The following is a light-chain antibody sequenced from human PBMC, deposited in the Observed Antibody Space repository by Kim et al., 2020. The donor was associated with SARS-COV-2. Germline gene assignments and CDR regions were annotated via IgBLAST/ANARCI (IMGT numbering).Light chain of an antibody. CDR3: QQYDSYSRT. CDR1: QSVSSW. J-gene: IGKJ1*01. V-gene: IGKV1-5*03. Sequence: DIQMTQSPSTLSASVGDRVTITCRASQSVSSWLAWYQQKPGKAPKLLIYKASSLESGVPSRFSGSGSGTEFTLTISSLQPDYFATYYCQQYDSYSRTFGQGTKVDIK. CDR2: KAS.